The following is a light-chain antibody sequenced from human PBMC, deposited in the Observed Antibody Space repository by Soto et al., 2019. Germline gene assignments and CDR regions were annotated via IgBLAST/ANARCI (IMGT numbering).Light chain of an antibody. Sequence: QPVLTQSPSASASLGASVKLTCTLSSGHSSYAIAWHQQQPEKGPRYLMTLNSDGSHSKGDGIPDRFSGSSSGAERYLTISSLQSEDEADYDCQTWGTGTWVFGGGTKLTAL. V-gene: IGLV4-69*01. CDR1: SGHSSYA. CDR3: QTWGTGTWV. CDR2: LNSDGSH. J-gene: IGLJ3*02.